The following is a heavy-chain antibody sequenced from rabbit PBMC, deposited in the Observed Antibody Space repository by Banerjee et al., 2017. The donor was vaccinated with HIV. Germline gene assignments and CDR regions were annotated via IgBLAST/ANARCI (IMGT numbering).Heavy chain of an antibody. V-gene: IGHV1S45*01. CDR2: IYTTSSGDT. CDR3: ARDNDGYRGYDFDL. Sequence: QEQLVESGGGLVQPGGSLKLSCKASGFDFSTYGVNWVRQAPGKGLEWIACIYTTSSGDTYYASWAKGRFTISNASSTTMTLQVTSLTAADTATYFCARDNDGYRGYDFDLWGPGTLVTVS. CDR1: GFDFSTYG. D-gene: IGHD6-1*01. J-gene: IGHJ4*01.